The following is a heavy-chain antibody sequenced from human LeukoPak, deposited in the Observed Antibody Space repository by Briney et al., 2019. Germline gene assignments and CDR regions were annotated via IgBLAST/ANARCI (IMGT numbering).Heavy chain of an antibody. CDR1: GYTFTSYY. CDR3: ARVEGGGYSYDC. Sequence: ASVKVSCKASGYTFTSYYMHWVRQAPGQGLEWMGIINPSGGSTSYAQKFQGRVTMTRDMSTSTVYMELSSLRSEDTAVYYCARVEGGGYSYDCWGQGTLVTVSS. D-gene: IGHD5-18*01. V-gene: IGHV1-46*01. J-gene: IGHJ4*02. CDR2: INPSGGST.